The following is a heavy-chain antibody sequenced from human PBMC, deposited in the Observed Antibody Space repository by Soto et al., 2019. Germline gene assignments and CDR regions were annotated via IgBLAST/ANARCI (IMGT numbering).Heavy chain of an antibody. CDR1: GGSISSSTYY. V-gene: IGHV4-61*01. CDR2: IYYDGST. Sequence: PSETLSLTCTVSGGSISSSTYYWGRLPQPTGKGLEWIGYIYYDGSTSYNPSLRSRVTISVDTSKNQFSLILSSVTSADTAVYYCARDQLSSGLYVWFDPWGQGTLVTV. CDR3: ARDQLSSGLYVWFDP. D-gene: IGHD6-25*01. J-gene: IGHJ5*02.